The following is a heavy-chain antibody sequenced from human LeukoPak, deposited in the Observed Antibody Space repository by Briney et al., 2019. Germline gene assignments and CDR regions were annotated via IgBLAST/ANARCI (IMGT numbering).Heavy chain of an antibody. J-gene: IGHJ4*02. D-gene: IGHD3-10*01. CDR1: GFTFDDYT. V-gene: IGHV3-43*01. Sequence: PGGSLRLSCAASGFTFDDYTMHWVRQAPGKGLEWVSLISWDGGSTYYADSVKGRFTTSRDNSKNSLYLQMNSLRTEDTALYYCAKDMSMGAMVRGVTSFDYWGQGTLVTVSP. CDR3: AKDMSMGAMVRGVTSFDY. CDR2: ISWDGGST.